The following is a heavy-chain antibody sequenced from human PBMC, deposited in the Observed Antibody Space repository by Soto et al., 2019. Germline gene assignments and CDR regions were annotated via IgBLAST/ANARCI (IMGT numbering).Heavy chain of an antibody. Sequence: QVQLQQWGAGLLKPSETLSLTCAVYGGSFSGYYWTWIRQSPEKGLEWIGEVNHSGTTYYNPSLKTRVTISVHTPKNQFSLKMSSVTAANTAVYYCSRGIGYCSSIIGYSSRRLRFDSWGQGTLVTVS. CDR3: SRGIGYCSSIIGYSSRRLRFDS. CDR2: VNHSGTT. J-gene: IGHJ4*02. D-gene: IGHD2-2*01. CDR1: GGSFSGYY. V-gene: IGHV4-34*01.